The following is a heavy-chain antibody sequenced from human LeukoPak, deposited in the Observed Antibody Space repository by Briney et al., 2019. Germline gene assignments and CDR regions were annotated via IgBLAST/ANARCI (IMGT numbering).Heavy chain of an antibody. Sequence: SETLSLTCTVSAGSLNTKGFSWGWIRQTPGKGLEWIASIYFDGPTYYNPSLRSRVTISGDTSKNQFSLKLSSVTAADTAVYYCARHRVHRAGTSHDFDYWGQGTLVTVSS. D-gene: IGHD6-19*01. J-gene: IGHJ4*02. CDR2: IYFDGPT. CDR3: ARHRVHRAGTSHDFDY. V-gene: IGHV4-39*01. CDR1: AGSLNTKGFS.